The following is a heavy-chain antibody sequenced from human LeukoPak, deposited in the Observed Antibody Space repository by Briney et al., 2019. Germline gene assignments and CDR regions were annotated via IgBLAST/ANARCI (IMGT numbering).Heavy chain of an antibody. D-gene: IGHD2-15*01. CDR3: ARDKSYCSGGTCYSD. CDR1: GGSISSSNW. V-gene: IGHV4-4*02. Sequence: SETLSLTCAVSGGSISSSNWWSWVRRPPGKGLEWIGEINHSGSTNYNPSLKSRVTISIDKSKNQFSLALSSVTTADTAVYYCARDKSYCSGGTCYSDWGQGTLVTVSS. CDR2: INHSGST. J-gene: IGHJ4*02.